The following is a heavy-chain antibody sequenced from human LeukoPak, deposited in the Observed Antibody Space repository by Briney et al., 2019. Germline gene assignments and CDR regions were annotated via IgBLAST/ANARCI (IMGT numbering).Heavy chain of an antibody. V-gene: IGHV1-18*01. CDR3: ARIVPAAITSKGNWFDP. CDR2: ISAYNGNT. CDR1: GYTFTSYG. J-gene: IGHJ5*02. D-gene: IGHD2-2*01. Sequence: ASVKVSCKASGYTFTSYGISWVRQAPGQGLEWMGWISAYNGNTNYAQKLQGRVTMTTDTSTSTAYMELRSLRSDDTAVYYCARIVPAAITSKGNWFDPWGQGTLVTVSS.